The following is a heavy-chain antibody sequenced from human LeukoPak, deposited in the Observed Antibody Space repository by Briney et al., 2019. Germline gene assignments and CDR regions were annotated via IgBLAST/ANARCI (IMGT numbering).Heavy chain of an antibody. V-gene: IGHV1-18*04. CDR3: ARDEYQLRYGMDV. CDR1: GYTFTGYY. CDR2: ISAYNGNT. D-gene: IGHD2-2*01. J-gene: IGHJ6*02. Sequence: ASVKVSCKASGYTFTGYYMHWVRQAHGQGLEWMGWISAYNGNTNYAQKLQGRVTMTTDTSTSTAYMELRSLRSDDTAVYYCARDEYQLRYGMDVWGQGTTVTVSS.